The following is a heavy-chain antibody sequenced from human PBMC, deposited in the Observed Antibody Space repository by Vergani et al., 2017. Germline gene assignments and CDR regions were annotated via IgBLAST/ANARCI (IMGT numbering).Heavy chain of an antibody. CDR2: ISWNSNSI. CDR1: GFTSAGYA. V-gene: IGHV3-9*02. J-gene: IGHJ6*03. Sequence: EVQLEESGGGLVLPGRSLRLSCVASGFTSAGYAMHWVRQAPGKGLEWVSGISWNSNSIGYADSVKGRFTISRDNAKNSLYLQMNSLKIEDTALYFCTAEKEVAFYYSYYHMDVWGKGTTVTVSS. D-gene: IGHD2-21*01. CDR3: TAEKEVAFYYSYYHMDV.